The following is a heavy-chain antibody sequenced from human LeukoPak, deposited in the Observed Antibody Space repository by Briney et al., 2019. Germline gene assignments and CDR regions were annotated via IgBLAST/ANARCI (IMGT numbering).Heavy chain of an antibody. J-gene: IGHJ3*01. V-gene: IGHV3-23*01. CDR1: GFTFDDYG. Sequence: GGSLILSCAASGFTFDDYGMSWVRQAPGKGLEWVSTISDSGSTFYADSVKGRFTISRDNSKNTLFLQMNGLRADDTAVYYCAKDWPSEWQQLPDYDAVDVWGQGTMVTVSS. CDR3: AKDWPSEWQQLPDYDAVDV. D-gene: IGHD6-13*01. CDR2: ISDSGST.